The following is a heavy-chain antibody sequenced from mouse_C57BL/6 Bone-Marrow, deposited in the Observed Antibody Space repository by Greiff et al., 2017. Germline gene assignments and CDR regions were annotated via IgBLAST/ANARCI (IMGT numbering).Heavy chain of an antibody. CDR1: GYTFTSYW. CDR3: ARKGWLPYAMDY. J-gene: IGHJ4*01. Sequence: QVQLKQPGAELVRPGSSVKLSCKASGYTFTSYWMDWVKQRPGQGLEWIGNIYPSDSETYYNQKFKDKATLTVDKPSSTAYMQLSSLTSEDSAVYYCARKGWLPYAMDYWGQGTSVTVSS. D-gene: IGHD2-3*01. CDR2: IYPSDSET. V-gene: IGHV1-61*01.